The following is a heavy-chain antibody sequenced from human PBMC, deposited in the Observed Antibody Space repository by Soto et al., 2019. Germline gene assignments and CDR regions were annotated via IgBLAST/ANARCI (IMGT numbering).Heavy chain of an antibody. J-gene: IGHJ6*02. CDR2: ISSSSSYI. CDR1: GFTFSSYS. V-gene: IGHV3-21*01. CDR3: ARDLMGIAAADYYYYGMDV. Sequence: PGGSLRLSFAASGFTFSSYSMNWVRQDPGKGLEWVSSISSSSSYIYYADSVKGRFTISRDNAKNSLYLQMNSLRAEDTAVYYCARDLMGIAAADYYYYGMDVWGQGTTVTVSS. D-gene: IGHD6-13*01.